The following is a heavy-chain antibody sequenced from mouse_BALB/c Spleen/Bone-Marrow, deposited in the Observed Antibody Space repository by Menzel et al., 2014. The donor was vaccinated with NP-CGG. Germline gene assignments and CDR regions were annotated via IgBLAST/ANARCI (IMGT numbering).Heavy chain of an antibody. CDR1: GFTFSSYG. Sequence: EVKVVESGGDLVKPGGSLKLSCAASGFTFSSYGMSWVRQTPDKRLEWVATISSGGSYTYYPDSVKGRFTISRDNAKNTLYLQMSSLKSEDTAMYYCARQEITTRSAWFAYWGQGTLVTVSA. D-gene: IGHD2-4*01. CDR2: ISSGGSYT. V-gene: IGHV5-6*01. CDR3: ARQEITTRSAWFAY. J-gene: IGHJ3*01.